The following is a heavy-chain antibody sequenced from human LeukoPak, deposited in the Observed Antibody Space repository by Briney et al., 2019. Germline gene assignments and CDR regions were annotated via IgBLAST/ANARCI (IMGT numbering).Heavy chain of an antibody. Sequence: SETLSLTCNVSGGSISSGSYYWGWIRQPPGKGLEWIGHIYASGRADYSPSLKSRVTISVDTSNNWFSLRLTSVTAADTGVYFCARAEGAASHIWGQGTMVSVSS. CDR3: ARAEGAASHI. D-gene: IGHD3-16*01. V-gene: IGHV4-39*07. CDR1: GGSISSGSYY. J-gene: IGHJ3*02. CDR2: IYASGRA.